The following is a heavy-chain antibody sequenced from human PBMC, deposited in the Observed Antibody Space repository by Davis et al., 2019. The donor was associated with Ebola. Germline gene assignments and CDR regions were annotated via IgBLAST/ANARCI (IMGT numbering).Heavy chain of an antibody. Sequence: PGGSLRLSCAASRFTVSGSYMTWVRQAPGKGLEWVSFISGTKSDIYYADSVKGRFSISRDNAKKSLYPQMNSLRAEDTAVYYCARDATLSTFLYWYYDLWGRGTLVTVSS. V-gene: IGHV3-21*01. CDR1: RFTVSGSY. J-gene: IGHJ2*01. CDR2: ISGTKSDI. D-gene: IGHD4-17*01. CDR3: ARDATLSTFLYWYYDL.